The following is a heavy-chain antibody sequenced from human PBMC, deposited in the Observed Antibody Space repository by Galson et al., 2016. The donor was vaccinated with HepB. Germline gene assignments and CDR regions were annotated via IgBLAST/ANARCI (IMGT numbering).Heavy chain of an antibody. J-gene: IGHJ6*02. D-gene: IGHD3-10*01. CDR1: GGSISSGGFS. Sequence: TLSLTCTVSGGSISSGGFSWSWIRQLPGKGLKWIGYIFYSGTTHYNPPLKSRITISVDTSKNHFALRLNSVTDADTAVYYCARDPGSGGIGVDVWGQGTTVTVS. V-gene: IGHV4-31*03. CDR3: ARDPGSGGIGVDV. CDR2: IFYSGTT.